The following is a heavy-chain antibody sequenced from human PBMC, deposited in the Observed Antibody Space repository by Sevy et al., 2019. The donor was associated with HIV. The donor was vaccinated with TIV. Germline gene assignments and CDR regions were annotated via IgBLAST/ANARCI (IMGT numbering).Heavy chain of an antibody. CDR2: IIDSSATI. Sequence: GGSLSLSCVASGFTYSMNWVSQAPGTGLEWVSYIIDSSATIHYADSVKGRITISRDNAKNSLYLQMNTLRAEDTAVYYCASQRGGYERLYYFDSGGQGTLVTVSA. CDR1: GFTYS. D-gene: IGHD5-12*01. CDR3: ASQRGGYERLYYFDS. V-gene: IGHV3-48*01. J-gene: IGHJ4*02.